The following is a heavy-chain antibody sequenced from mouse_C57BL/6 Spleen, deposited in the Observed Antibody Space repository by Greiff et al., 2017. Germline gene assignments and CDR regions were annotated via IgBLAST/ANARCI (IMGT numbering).Heavy chain of an antibody. V-gene: IGHV5-9-1*02. J-gene: IGHJ1*03. Sequence: EVKVVESGEGLVKPGGSLKLSCAASGFTFSSYAMSWVRQTPEKRLEWVAYISSGGDYIYYADTVKGRFTISRDNARNTLYLQMSSLKSEDTAMYYCTITTAVYWYFGVWGTGATVTVSS. D-gene: IGHD1-2*01. CDR1: GFTFSSYA. CDR3: TITTAVYWYFGV. CDR2: ISSGGDYI.